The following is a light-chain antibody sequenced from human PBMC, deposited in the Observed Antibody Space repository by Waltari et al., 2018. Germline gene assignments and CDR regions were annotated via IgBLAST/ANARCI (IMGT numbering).Light chain of an antibody. CDR1: QSVGSK. V-gene: IGKV3-15*01. CDR2: GAF. CDR3: QQYNNWPPIA. J-gene: IGKJ5*01. Sequence: EIVMTQSPATLSVSPGERVTLSCRASQSVGSKLAWYQQKPGQAPRLLMYGAFSRATGIPARFSGSGSGTDFNLTISSLQSEDFAVYYCQQYNNWPPIAFGQGTRLEIK.